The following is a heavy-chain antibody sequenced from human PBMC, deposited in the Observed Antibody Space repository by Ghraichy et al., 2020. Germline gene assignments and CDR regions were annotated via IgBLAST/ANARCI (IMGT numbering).Heavy chain of an antibody. CDR3: ARDSYKDGEDDGFDI. D-gene: IGHD1-14*01. CDR2: IYYSGDT. CDR1: GGSISSGGYS. J-gene: IGHJ3*02. V-gene: IGHV4-30-2*01. Sequence: SETLSLTCAVSGGSISSGGYSWNWIRQPPGKGLEWIACIYYSGDTAFYPSLKIRVTISVDGSKNQVSLKLSSVIAADTAVYYCARDSYKDGEDDGFDIWGQGTLVTVSS.